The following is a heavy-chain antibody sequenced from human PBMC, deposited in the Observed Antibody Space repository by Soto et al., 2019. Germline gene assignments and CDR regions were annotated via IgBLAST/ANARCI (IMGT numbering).Heavy chain of an antibody. V-gene: IGHV4-39*01. CDR2: IYYSGST. D-gene: IGHD3-16*01. CDR1: GGSISSSSYY. Sequence: SETLSLTCTVSGGSISSSSYYWGWIRQPPGKGLEWIGSIYYSGSTYYNPSLKSRVTISVDTSKNQFSLKLSSVTAADTAVYYCATYSDMITFDYWGQGTLVTVSS. J-gene: IGHJ4*02. CDR3: ATYSDMITFDY.